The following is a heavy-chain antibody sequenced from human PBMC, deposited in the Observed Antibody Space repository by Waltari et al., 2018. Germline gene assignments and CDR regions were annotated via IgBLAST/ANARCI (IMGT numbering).Heavy chain of an antibody. CDR1: GGPISSYY. J-gene: IGHJ3*02. CDR2: IYTSGST. D-gene: IGHD4-17*01. CDR3: ASGPQTTDAFDI. V-gene: IGHV4-4*07. Sequence: QVQLQESGPGLVKPSETLSLTCPVSGGPISSYYWSWIRQPAGKGLEWIGRIYTSGSTNYHPSPKSRVTMSVDTPKNQFSLKLSSVTAADTAVYYCASGPQTTDAFDIWGQGTMVTVSS.